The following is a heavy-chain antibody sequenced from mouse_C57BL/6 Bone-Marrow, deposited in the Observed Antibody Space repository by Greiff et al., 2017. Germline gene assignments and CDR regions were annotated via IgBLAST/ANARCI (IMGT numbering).Heavy chain of an antibody. Sequence: LVESGAELVKPGASVKLSCTASGFNIQDYYMPWVKQRTEQGLEWIGRIDPEDGETKYAPKFQGKATITADTSSNTAYLQLSSLTSEDPAVYYCARWLLLPMDYWGQGTSVTVSS. CDR3: ARWLLLPMDY. CDR2: IDPEDGET. V-gene: IGHV14-2*01. CDR1: GFNIQDYY. D-gene: IGHD2-3*01. J-gene: IGHJ4*01.